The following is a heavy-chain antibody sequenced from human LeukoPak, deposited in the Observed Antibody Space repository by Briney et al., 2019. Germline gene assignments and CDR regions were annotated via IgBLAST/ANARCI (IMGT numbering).Heavy chain of an antibody. V-gene: IGHV3-23*01. CDR3: ARYCSGISCYSGVDY. CDR1: GFTFSNYV. D-gene: IGHD2-15*01. J-gene: IGHJ4*02. CDR2: ISGSYST. Sequence: GGSLSLSCAASGFTFSNYVMMGVRQAPGEGLECVSTISGSYSTYYAVSVKGRFSISRDNSKNTLFLQMNSLRTEDTALYYCARYCSGISCYSGVDYWGQGTLVTVSS.